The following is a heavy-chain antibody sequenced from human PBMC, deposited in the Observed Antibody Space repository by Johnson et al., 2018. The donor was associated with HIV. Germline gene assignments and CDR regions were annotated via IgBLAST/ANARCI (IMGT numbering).Heavy chain of an antibody. J-gene: IGHJ3*02. CDR2: IYSGGST. CDR1: GFTVSSNY. CDR3: ASDLYCSGGSCQGGAFDI. D-gene: IGHD2-15*01. Sequence: VQLVESGGGLIQPGGSLSLSCAASGFTVSSNYMSWVRQAPGKGLEWVSVIYSGGSTYYADSVKGRFTISRDNSKNTLYLQMNSLRADDTAVYYCASDLYCSGGSCQGGAFDIWGQGSMVTFSS. V-gene: IGHV3-53*01.